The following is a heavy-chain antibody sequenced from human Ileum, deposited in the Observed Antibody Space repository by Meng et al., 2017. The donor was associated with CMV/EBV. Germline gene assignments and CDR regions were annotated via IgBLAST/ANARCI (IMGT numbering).Heavy chain of an antibody. CDR1: GFSLTHYW. CDR2: LDTDGTTT. CDR3: VRDLSGPDC. Sequence: GESLKISCAASGFSLTHYWMHWVRQAPGTGLVWVSRLDTDGTTTNYADFVMGRFTISRDNTKNTLYLQMNSLRAEDTAVYYCVRDLSGPDCWGQGTLVTVSS. J-gene: IGHJ4*02. V-gene: IGHV3-74*01.